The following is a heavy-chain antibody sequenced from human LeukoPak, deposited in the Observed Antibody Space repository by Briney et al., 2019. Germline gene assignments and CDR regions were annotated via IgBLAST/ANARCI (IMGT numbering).Heavy chain of an antibody. CDR3: ANDIVVVPAAIPRAAFDI. CDR2: IRYDGSNK. Sequence: GGSLRLSCAASGFTFSSYGMHWVHQAPGKGLEWVAFIRYDGSNKYYADSVKGRFTISRDNSKNTLYLQMNSLRAEDTAVYYCANDIVVVPAAIPRAAFDIWGQGTMVTVSS. J-gene: IGHJ3*02. V-gene: IGHV3-30*02. D-gene: IGHD2-2*02. CDR1: GFTFSSYG.